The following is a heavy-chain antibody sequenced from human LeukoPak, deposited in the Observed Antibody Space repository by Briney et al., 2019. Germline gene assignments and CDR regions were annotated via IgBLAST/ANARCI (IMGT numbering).Heavy chain of an antibody. J-gene: IGHJ4*02. Sequence: GGSLRLSCAASGFTFSSYAMHWVRQAPGKGLEWVAVISYDGSNKYYADSVKGRFTISRDNSKNTLYLQMNSLRAEDTAVYYCARAPLAVAGPFDYWGQGTLVTVSS. CDR3: ARAPLAVAGPFDY. CDR1: GFTFSSYA. V-gene: IGHV3-30*04. CDR2: ISYDGSNK. D-gene: IGHD6-19*01.